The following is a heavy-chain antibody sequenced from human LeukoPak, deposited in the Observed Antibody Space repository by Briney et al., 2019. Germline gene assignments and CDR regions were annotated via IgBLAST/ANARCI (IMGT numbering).Heavy chain of an antibody. Sequence: SGTLSLTCAVSGGSISSSNWWTWVRQPPGKGLEWIGEIYHSGSTNYNPSLKSRVTISVDKSKNQFSLELSSVTAADTAFYFCARAGGRDFHFDSWGQGTLVTVSS. J-gene: IGHJ4*02. D-gene: IGHD5-12*01. V-gene: IGHV4-4*02. CDR3: ARAGGRDFHFDS. CDR2: IYHSGST. CDR1: GGSISSSNW.